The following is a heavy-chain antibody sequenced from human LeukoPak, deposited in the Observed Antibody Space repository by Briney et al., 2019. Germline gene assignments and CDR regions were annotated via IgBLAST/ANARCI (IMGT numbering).Heavy chain of an antibody. Sequence: PGGSLRLSCAASGLTFSSYGMHWVRQAPGKGLEWLALIRYDGSNKSYADSVKGRFTISRDNSKKTLYLQMNSLRAEDTAVYYCAKDRGDYGDYVGFDYWGQGTLVSVSS. D-gene: IGHD4-17*01. CDR1: GLTFSSYG. CDR3: AKDRGDYGDYVGFDY. J-gene: IGHJ4*02. V-gene: IGHV3-30*02. CDR2: IRYDGSNK.